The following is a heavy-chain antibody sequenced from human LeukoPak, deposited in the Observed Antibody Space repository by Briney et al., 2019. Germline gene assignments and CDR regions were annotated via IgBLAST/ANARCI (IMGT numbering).Heavy chain of an antibody. Sequence: GGSLKLSCSVSGFTFSTYVMHWVRQAPGKGLEYVSAISSNGDNTYYADSVKGRFAISRDNSKDTLYLQMSSLRADDTAVYYCVRGTGYWGQGTLATVSS. CDR2: ISSNGDNT. CDR3: VRGTGY. J-gene: IGHJ4*02. CDR1: GFTFSTYV. V-gene: IGHV3-64D*06.